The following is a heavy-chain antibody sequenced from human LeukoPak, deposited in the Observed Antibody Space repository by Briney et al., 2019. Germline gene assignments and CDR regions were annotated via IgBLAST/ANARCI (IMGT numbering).Heavy chain of an antibody. J-gene: IGHJ4*02. CDR1: GFTFGDSA. CDR3: SRGGGAAYD. V-gene: IGHV3-49*03. D-gene: IGHD6-13*01. CDR2: IRSKSYGVTA. Sequence: GGSLRLSCTASGFTFGDSAMSWFRQAPGKGLEWVAFIRSKSYGVTAGYAGSVRGRFTISRDDSKNVIYLQMDSPETEDTAVYYCSRGGGAAYDWGQGTRVTVSS.